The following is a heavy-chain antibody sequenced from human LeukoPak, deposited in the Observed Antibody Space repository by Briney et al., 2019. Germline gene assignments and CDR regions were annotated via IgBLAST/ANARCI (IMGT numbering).Heavy chain of an antibody. CDR1: GGSISSYY. V-gene: IGHV4-59*12. Sequence: PSETLSLTCTVSGGSISSYYWSWIRQPPGKGLEWIGYIYYSGSTNYNPSLKSRVTISVDTSKNQFSLKLSSVTAADTAMYYCARGRGGVTMVRGAPTDYWGQGTLVTVSS. CDR2: IYYSGST. J-gene: IGHJ4*02. CDR3: ARGRGGVTMVRGAPTDY. D-gene: IGHD3-10*01.